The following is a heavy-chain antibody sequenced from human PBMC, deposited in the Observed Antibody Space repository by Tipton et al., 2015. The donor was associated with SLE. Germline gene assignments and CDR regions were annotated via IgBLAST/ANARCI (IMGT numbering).Heavy chain of an antibody. D-gene: IGHD5-18*01. J-gene: IGHJ5*02. V-gene: IGHV4-38-2*01. CDR3: ARLHGYSYGLNWFDP. CDR1: GYSISSGYY. CDR2: IYHSGST. Sequence: TLSLTCAVSGYSISSGYYWGWIRQPPGKGLEWIGSIYHSGSTYYNPSLKSRVTMSVDTSKNQFSLRLTSVIAADTAVYYCARLHGYSYGLNWFDPWGQGTLISVSS.